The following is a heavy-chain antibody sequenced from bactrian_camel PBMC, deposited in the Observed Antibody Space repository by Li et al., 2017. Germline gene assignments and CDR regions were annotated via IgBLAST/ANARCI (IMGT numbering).Heavy chain of an antibody. V-gene: IGHV3-3*01. Sequence: QVQLVESGGGSVHPGGSLRLSCVVSTYTKSRYCIGWFRQAPGKEREGVAAMYSDGGTTYYSESVKGRFTISDDSAKNTVYLQMVGLTPDDTGMYYCAADGGDSRLSCWHAGFFGYWGQGTQVTVS. D-gene: IGHD1*01. CDR3: AADGGDSRLSCWHAGFFGY. J-gene: IGHJ6*01. CDR1: TYTKSRYC. CDR2: MYSDGGTT.